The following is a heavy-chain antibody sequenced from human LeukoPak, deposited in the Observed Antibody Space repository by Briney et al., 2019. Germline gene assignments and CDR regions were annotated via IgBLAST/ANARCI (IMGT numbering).Heavy chain of an antibody. CDR3: ASGPWDCSSTSCYGPPYYYYMDV. V-gene: IGHV4-39*01. CDR2: IYYSGST. Sequence: SETLSLTCTVSGGSISSSSYYWGWIRQPPGKGLEWIGSIYYSGSTYYNPSLKSRVTISVDTSKNQFSLKLSSVTAADTAVYYCASGPWDCSSTSCYGPPYYYYMDVWGKGTTVTVSS. J-gene: IGHJ6*03. D-gene: IGHD2-2*01. CDR1: GGSISSSSYY.